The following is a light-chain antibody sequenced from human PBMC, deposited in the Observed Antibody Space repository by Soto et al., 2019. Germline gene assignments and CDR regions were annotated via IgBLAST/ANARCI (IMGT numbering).Light chain of an antibody. CDR1: SSDVGFYNY. Sequence: QSALTQPASVSGSPGQSITISCTGTSSDVGFYNYVSWYQQYPGKAPNLLIYGVTNRPLGVSYRFSGSKSGSTASLTISGLRDEDEADYYCSSYSTSFFYVFGTGTKLTVL. J-gene: IGLJ1*01. CDR2: GVT. V-gene: IGLV2-14*03. CDR3: SSYSTSFFYV.